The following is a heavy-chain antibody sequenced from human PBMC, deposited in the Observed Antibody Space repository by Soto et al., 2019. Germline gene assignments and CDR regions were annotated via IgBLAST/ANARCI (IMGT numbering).Heavy chain of an antibody. D-gene: IGHD6-6*01. Sequence: ASVKVSCKVSGYTLTDLSMHWVRQAPGKGLEWMGGFDPEDGETIYAQKLQGRVTMTEDTSTDTAYMELSSLRSEDTAVYYCATGLFSSSRFEWYFDYWGQGTLVTVSS. CDR1: GYTLTDLS. V-gene: IGHV1-24*01. J-gene: IGHJ4*02. CDR3: ATGLFSSSRFEWYFDY. CDR2: FDPEDGET.